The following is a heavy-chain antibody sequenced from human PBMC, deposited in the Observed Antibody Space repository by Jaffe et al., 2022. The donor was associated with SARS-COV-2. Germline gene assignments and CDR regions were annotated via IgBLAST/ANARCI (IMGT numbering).Heavy chain of an antibody. J-gene: IGHJ4*02. V-gene: IGHV4-39*01. CDR2: IYYSGTA. D-gene: IGHD6-19*01. CDR1: GGSISSGSYY. CDR3: AKNRYGSGFDS. Sequence: QLQLQESGPGLVKPSETLSLTCTVSGGSISSGSYYWGWIRQPPGKGLEWIGSIYYSGTAYYNPSLNSRVTISVDTSKNQFYLNLSSVTAADTAVFYCAKNRYGSGFDSWGQGTLVTVSS.